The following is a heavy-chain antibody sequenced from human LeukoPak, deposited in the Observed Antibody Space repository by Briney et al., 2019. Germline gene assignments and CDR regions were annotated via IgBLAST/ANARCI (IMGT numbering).Heavy chain of an antibody. CDR1: GFTFSSYW. Sequence: GGSLRLSCAASGFTFSSYWMSWVRQAPGKGLEWVANIKQDGSEKYYVDSVEGRFTISRDNAKNSLYLQMNSLRAEDTAVYYCAREMATIASVDAFDIWGQGTMVTVSS. V-gene: IGHV3-7*01. CDR3: AREMATIASVDAFDI. J-gene: IGHJ3*02. D-gene: IGHD5-24*01. CDR2: IKQDGSEK.